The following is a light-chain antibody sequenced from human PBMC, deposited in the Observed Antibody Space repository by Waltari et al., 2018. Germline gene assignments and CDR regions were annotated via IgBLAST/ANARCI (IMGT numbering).Light chain of an antibody. CDR1: SSNLGSNP. CDR3: AAWDNSLSAWV. J-gene: IGLJ3*02. CDR2: RNS. V-gene: IGLV1-47*01. Sequence: QSVLTQPPSASGTPGQRVTISCSGSSSNLGSNPVYWYQHLPGTAPKLLIYRNSQRPSGVPARPSGAKSGTSASLAMSGLRSEDEADYYCAAWDNSLSAWVFGGGTKLTVL.